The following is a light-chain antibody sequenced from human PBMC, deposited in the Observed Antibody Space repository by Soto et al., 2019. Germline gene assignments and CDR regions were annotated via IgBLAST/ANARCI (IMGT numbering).Light chain of an antibody. CDR3: QQYNSYPWT. V-gene: IGKV1-5*01. Sequence: DIQMTQSPSTLSVSEGDRVTITCRASQIVNSKLAWYQQKPGKAPNLLIYGVSSLEGGVPSRFSGSGSGTEFTLTISSLQPAYFATYYCQQYNSYPWTFGQGTKVEI. CDR1: QIVNSK. CDR2: GVS. J-gene: IGKJ1*01.